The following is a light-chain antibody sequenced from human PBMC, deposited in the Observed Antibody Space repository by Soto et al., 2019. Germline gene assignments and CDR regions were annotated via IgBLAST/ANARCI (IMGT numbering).Light chain of an antibody. CDR3: QQSYGTPIT. J-gene: IGKJ5*01. V-gene: IGKV1-39*01. CDR1: QSITSN. Sequence: DIQMTQSPSSLSASVGDRVTITCRASQSITSNLNWYQQKPGKAPKLLIYAASSLQSGVPSRFSGSGSGTEFTLTISSLQPEDFATYYCQQSYGTPITFGQGTRLEIK. CDR2: AAS.